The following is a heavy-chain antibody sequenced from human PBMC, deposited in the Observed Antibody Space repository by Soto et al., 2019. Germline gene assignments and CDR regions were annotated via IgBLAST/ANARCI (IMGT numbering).Heavy chain of an antibody. J-gene: IGHJ4*02. V-gene: IGHV3-9*01. D-gene: IGHD4-17*01. CDR3: AKGMTTVTTGVDY. CDR2: ISWNSGSI. CDR1: GFTFDDYA. Sequence: DVQLVESGGGLVQPGRSLRLSCAASGFTFDDYAMHWVRQAPGKGLEWVSGISWNSGSIGYADSVKGRFTISRDNAKNSLYLQMNSLRAEDTALYYCAKGMTTVTTGVDYWGQGTLVTVSS.